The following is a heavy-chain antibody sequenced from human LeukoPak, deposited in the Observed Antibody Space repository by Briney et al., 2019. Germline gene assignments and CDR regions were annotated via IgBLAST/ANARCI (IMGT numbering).Heavy chain of an antibody. Sequence: ASGKVSCKASGYTFTSYAIHWVREAPGPSLGWVGWINAGNGNTKYSQKFQGRVTITRDTSATTAYMELSSLRSEDTAVYYCARYGTVTTSIFDYWGQGTLVTVSS. CDR3: ARYGTVTTSIFDY. V-gene: IGHV1-3*01. CDR2: INAGNGNT. CDR1: GYTFTSYA. D-gene: IGHD4-17*01. J-gene: IGHJ4*02.